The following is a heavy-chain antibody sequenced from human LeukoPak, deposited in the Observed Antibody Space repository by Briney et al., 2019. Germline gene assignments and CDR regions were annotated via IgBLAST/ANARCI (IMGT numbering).Heavy chain of an antibody. CDR1: GFAFNSYS. D-gene: IGHD3-3*01. CDR2: IKQDGSEK. CDR3: ARGGDYDFWSGYCNY. J-gene: IGHJ4*02. V-gene: IGHV3-7*01. Sequence: GGSLRLSCAASGFAFNSYSMNWVRQAPGKGLEWVANIKQDGSEKYYVDSVKGRFTISRDNAKNSLYLQMNSLRAEDTAVYYCARGGDYDFWSGYCNYWGQGTLVTVSS.